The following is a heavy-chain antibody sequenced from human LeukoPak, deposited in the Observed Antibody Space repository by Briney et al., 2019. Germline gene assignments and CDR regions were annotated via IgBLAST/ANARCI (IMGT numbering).Heavy chain of an antibody. V-gene: IGHV1-18*04. CDR1: GYTFTSYG. D-gene: IGHD3-9*01. CDR3: ARESPDYDILTGYYPTPGDY. CDR2: ISAYNGNT. J-gene: IGHJ4*02. Sequence: ASVKVSCKASGYTFTSYGISWVRQAPGQGLEWMGWISAYNGNTNYAQKLQGRVTTTTDTSTSTAYMELRSLRSDDTAVYYCARESPDYDILTGYYPTPGDYWGQGTLVTVSS.